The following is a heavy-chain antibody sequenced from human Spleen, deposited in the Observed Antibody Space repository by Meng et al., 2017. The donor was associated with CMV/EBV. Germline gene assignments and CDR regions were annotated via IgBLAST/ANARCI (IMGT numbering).Heavy chain of an antibody. Sequence: GESLKISCAASGFNFEDYGMSWVRQVPGRGLEWVAGVLSNGDSTAYADSVRGRFTISRDSAKSSLYLQMNSLRAEDTAVYYCATDPIGYCSSTSCYPSQNYYYYGMDVWGQGTTVTVSS. CDR3: ATDPIGYCSSTSCYPSQNYYYYGMDV. V-gene: IGHV3-20*04. D-gene: IGHD2-2*01. CDR1: GFNFEDYG. J-gene: IGHJ6*02. CDR2: VLSNGDST.